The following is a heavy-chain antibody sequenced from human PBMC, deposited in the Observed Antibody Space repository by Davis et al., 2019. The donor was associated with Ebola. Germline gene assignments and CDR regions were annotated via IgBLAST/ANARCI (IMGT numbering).Heavy chain of an antibody. V-gene: IGHV3-48*02. Sequence: GESLKISCVASGFAFSYFDMHWVRQAPGKGLEWVSYISTSSSTIYYADPVKGRFTISRDNARNSLYLQMSSLKDEDTAVYYCATDKFCTSNDCIHGKYYCDHWGQGTLVTVSS. J-gene: IGHJ4*02. D-gene: IGHD2-2*01. CDR1: GFAFSYFD. CDR3: ATDKFCTSNDCIHGKYYCDH. CDR2: ISTSSSTI.